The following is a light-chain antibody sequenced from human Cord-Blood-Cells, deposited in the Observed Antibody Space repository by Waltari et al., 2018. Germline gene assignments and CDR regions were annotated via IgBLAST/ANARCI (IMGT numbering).Light chain of an antibody. Sequence: DIQMTHSPSSLSVSVGDRVTITCRASQSISSYLNWYQQKPGKAPKLLIYAASSLQSGVPSRFSGSGSGTDFTLTISSLQPEDFATYYCQQRYSTPWTFGQGTKVEIK. J-gene: IGKJ1*01. V-gene: IGKV1-39*01. CDR2: AAS. CDR3: QQRYSTPWT. CDR1: QSISSY.